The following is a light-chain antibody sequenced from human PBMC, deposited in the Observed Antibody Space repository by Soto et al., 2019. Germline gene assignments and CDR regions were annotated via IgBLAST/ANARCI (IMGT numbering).Light chain of an antibody. J-gene: IGKJ4*01. V-gene: IGKV3-15*01. CDR3: QQYRDWAPIT. CDR1: QSVGTN. Sequence: EIVMTQSPAALSLSPGERATLSCRASQSVGTNLAWYQQKPCQAPRPLIYSASARATDVPARFSGSGSGTEFTLTISSLQSEDFAVYYCQQYRDWAPITFGGGTKVDIK. CDR2: SAS.